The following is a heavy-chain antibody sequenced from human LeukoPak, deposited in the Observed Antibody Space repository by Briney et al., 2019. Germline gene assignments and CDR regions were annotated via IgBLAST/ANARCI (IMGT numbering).Heavy chain of an antibody. J-gene: IGHJ3*02. Sequence: SETLSLTCTVSGGSISSYYWSWIRQPPGKGLEWIGYIYYSGSTNYNPSLKSRVTISVDTSKNQFSLKLSSVTAADTAVYYCARHLITMVRGVIIEGAFDIWGQGTMVTVSS. CDR2: IYYSGST. CDR1: GGSISSYY. V-gene: IGHV4-59*08. D-gene: IGHD3-10*01. CDR3: ARHLITMVRGVIIEGAFDI.